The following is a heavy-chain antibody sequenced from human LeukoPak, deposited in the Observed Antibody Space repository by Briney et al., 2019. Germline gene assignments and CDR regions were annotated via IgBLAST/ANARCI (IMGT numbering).Heavy chain of an antibody. CDR1: GGSFSAYY. CDR2: INHSGST. Sequence: SETLSLTCAVHGGSFSAYYWSWIRQPPGKGQEWDGDINHSGSTNYNPSLKSRVTISVDTSKNQFSLKLSSVTAADTAVYYCARSNCSGGSCYGGKKKTQLGPRWFDPWGQGTLVTVSS. CDR3: ARSNCSGGSCYGGKKKTQLGPRWFDP. J-gene: IGHJ5*02. V-gene: IGHV4-34*01. D-gene: IGHD2-15*01.